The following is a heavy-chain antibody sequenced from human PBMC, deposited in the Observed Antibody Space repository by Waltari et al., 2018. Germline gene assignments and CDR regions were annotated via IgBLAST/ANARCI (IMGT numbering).Heavy chain of an antibody. D-gene: IGHD2-8*01. Sequence: QVQLVQSGAEVTKPGASVKVSCKPSGYTFTDYHIHWVRQAPGQGLEWMGWINPRSGGTYDAQTVQGWVTRTRDTATSTVYMELSSLKSDDTAVYYCARRSCNGECYAPYVYWGQGTLVTVSS. CDR1: GYTFTDYH. CDR3: ARRSCNGECYAPYVY. V-gene: IGHV1-2*04. CDR2: INPRSGGT. J-gene: IGHJ4*02.